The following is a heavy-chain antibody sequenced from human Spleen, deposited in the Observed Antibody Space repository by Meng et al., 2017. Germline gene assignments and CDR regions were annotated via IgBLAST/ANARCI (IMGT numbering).Heavy chain of an antibody. D-gene: IGHD4-23*01. Sequence: ASVKVSCKASGYTFTGYYMHWVRQAPGQGLEWMGRINPNSGDTKYAQKFQGRLTMSSDTSISTANMELSSLTSDDTAVYHCARDYYGGLGYWGQGTLVTVSS. CDR1: GYTFTGYY. J-gene: IGHJ4*02. CDR2: INPNSGDT. CDR3: ARDYYGGLGY. V-gene: IGHV1-2*06.